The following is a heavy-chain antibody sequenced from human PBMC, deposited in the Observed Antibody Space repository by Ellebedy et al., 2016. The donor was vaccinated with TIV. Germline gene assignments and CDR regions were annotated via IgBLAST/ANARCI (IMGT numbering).Heavy chain of an antibody. D-gene: IGHD1-1*01. J-gene: IGHJ4*02. V-gene: IGHV1-46*01. CDR2: IDPSGDNA. CDR3: VRANDQDFDS. Sequence: AASVKVSCKASADTIATHYVHWVRQAPGQGLEWMGIIDPSGDNANYTQKFQGRVTMTRDTSTSTVYMELNSLRSEDTALYYCVRANDQDFDSWGQGTLVTVSS. CDR1: ADTIATHY.